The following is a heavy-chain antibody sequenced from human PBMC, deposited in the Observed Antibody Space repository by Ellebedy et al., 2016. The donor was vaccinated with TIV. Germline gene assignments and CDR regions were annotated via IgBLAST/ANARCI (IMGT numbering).Heavy chain of an antibody. J-gene: IGHJ4*02. CDR3: ARHNKVDPSGSYVEDY. Sequence: GESLKISXAASGFTFDGYALHWVRQASGKGLEWVGRIRRKANNYATAYAASVKGRFTISRDDSKNTAYLQMNSLKTEDTAVYYCARHNKVDPSGSYVEDYWGQGTLVTVSS. CDR1: GFTFDGYA. CDR2: IRRKANNYAT. D-gene: IGHD3-10*01. V-gene: IGHV3-73*01.